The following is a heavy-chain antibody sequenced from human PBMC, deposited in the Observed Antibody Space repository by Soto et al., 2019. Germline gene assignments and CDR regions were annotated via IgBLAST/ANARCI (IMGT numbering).Heavy chain of an antibody. CDR3: ARGRSGGSCYSCYYYYYGMDV. J-gene: IGHJ6*02. CDR1: GGTLSSDA. Sequence: PVEVSCKAFGGTLSSDAMSWVRQAPGPGLEGLGGIIPIFGTANYAQKFQGRVTITADESTSTAYMELSSLRSEDTAAYYCARGRSGGSCYSCYYYYYGMDVWGQGTTVTVS. V-gene: IGHV1-69*13. CDR2: IIPIFGTA. D-gene: IGHD2-15*01.